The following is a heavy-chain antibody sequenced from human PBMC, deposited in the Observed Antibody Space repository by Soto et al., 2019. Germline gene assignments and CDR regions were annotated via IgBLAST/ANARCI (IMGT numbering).Heavy chain of an antibody. Sequence: QVQLVESGGGVVQPGRSLRLFCAASGFTFSSYGMHWVRQAPGKGLEWVAVIWYDGSNKYYADSVKGRFTISRDNSKNTLYLQMNSLRAEDTAVYYCARAPTRRYYYYGMDVWGQGTTVTVSS. CDR2: IWYDGSNK. D-gene: IGHD4-4*01. J-gene: IGHJ6*02. CDR3: ARAPTRRYYYYGMDV. V-gene: IGHV3-33*01. CDR1: GFTFSSYG.